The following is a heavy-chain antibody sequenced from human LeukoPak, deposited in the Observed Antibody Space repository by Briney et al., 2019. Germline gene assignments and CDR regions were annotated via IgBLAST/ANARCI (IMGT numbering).Heavy chain of an antibody. D-gene: IGHD3-16*02. CDR2: ITSGSSTI. CDR3: ARGPTNYDHVWGSYRSYYFDY. J-gene: IGHJ4*02. V-gene: IGHV3-48*01. CDR1: GFTFSTYT. Sequence: GGSLRLSCAASGFTFSTYTMNWVRQAPGKGLEWVSYITSGSSTIHYADSVKGRSTISRDNAKSSLYLQMNSLRAEDTAVYYCARGPTNYDHVWGSYRSYYFDYWGQGALVTVSS.